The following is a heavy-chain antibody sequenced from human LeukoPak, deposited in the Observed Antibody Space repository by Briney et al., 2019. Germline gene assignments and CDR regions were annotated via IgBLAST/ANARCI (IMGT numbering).Heavy chain of an antibody. CDR2: ISGSGGST. D-gene: IGHD1-26*01. CDR1: GFTFSSYA. V-gene: IGHV3-23*01. J-gene: IGHJ4*02. Sequence: GGSLRLSCAASGFTFSSYAMSWVRQAPGKGLEWVSAISGSGGSTYYADSVKGRFTISRDNSKNTLCLQMNSLRAEDTAVYYCAKTGPVPAELSISPPSDYWGQGTLVTVSS. CDR3: AKTGPVPAELSISPPSDY.